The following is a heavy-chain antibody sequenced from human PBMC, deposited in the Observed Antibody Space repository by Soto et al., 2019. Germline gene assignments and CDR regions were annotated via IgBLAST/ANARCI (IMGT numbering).Heavy chain of an antibody. CDR2: IYYSGGST. J-gene: IGHJ2*01. Sequence: QVQLQESGPGLVKPSQTLSLTCTVSGGSISSGDYYWSWIRQPPGKGPEWIGYIYYSGGSTNYKPSLKSRVTMSVDTSKNQFSLKLSSVTVADTAVYYCARTYCSSTSCYYWYFDLWGRGTLVTVSS. CDR1: GGSISSGDYY. V-gene: IGHV4-30-4*01. CDR3: ARTYCSSTSCYYWYFDL. D-gene: IGHD2-2*01.